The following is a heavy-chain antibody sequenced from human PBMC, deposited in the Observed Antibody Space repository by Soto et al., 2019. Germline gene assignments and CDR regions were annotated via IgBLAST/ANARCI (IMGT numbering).Heavy chain of an antibody. D-gene: IGHD3-3*01. CDR1: GGTFSSYA. Sequence: SVKVSCKASGGTFSSYAISWVRQAPGQGLEWMGGIIPIFGTANYAQKFQGRVTITADESTSTAYMELSSLRSEDTAVYYCARGGGGLLRFLEWQFRRDYGMDVWGQGTTVTVSS. J-gene: IGHJ6*02. V-gene: IGHV1-69*13. CDR2: IIPIFGTA. CDR3: ARGGGGLLRFLEWQFRRDYGMDV.